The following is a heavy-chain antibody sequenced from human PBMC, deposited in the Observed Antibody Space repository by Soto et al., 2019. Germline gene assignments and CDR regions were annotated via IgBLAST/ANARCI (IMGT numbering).Heavy chain of an antibody. D-gene: IGHD5-18*01. J-gene: IGHJ4*02. CDR1: GGSFSGYY. V-gene: IGHV4-34*01. CDR2: INHSGST. CDR3: ARDDGYGYGRSDY. Sequence: PSETLSLTCAVYGGSFSGYYWSWIRQPPGKGLEWIGEINHSGSTNYNPSLKSRVTISVDTSKNQFSLKLSSVTAADTAVYYCARDDGYGYGRSDYWGQGTLVTVSS.